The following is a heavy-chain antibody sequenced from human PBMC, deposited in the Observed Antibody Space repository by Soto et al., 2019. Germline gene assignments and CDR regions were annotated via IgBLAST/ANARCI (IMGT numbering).Heavy chain of an antibody. D-gene: IGHD1-26*01. V-gene: IGHV4-59*08. J-gene: IGHJ4*02. Sequence: SATLSLTCTVSGGSISSYYWSWIRQPPGKGLEWIGYIYYSGSTNYNPSLKSRVTISVDTSKNQFSLKLSSVTAADTAVYYCARGWVTMGYWGQGTLVTVSS. CDR2: IYYSGST. CDR3: ARGWVTMGY. CDR1: GGSISSYY.